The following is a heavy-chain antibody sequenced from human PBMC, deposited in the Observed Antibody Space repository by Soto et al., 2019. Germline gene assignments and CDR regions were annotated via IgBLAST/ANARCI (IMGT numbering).Heavy chain of an antibody. CDR1: GGSISSDY. V-gene: IGHV4-59*08. D-gene: IGHD6-19*01. J-gene: IGHJ4*02. CDR2: SHNSGST. Sequence: SETLSLTCTVSGGSISSDYWSWIRQPPGKGLEWIGYSHNSGSTDYNPSLKSRVSISVGTSRNEVSLKLSSVAAADTAVYYCARGGWYEDHWGQGTLVTVSS. CDR3: ARGGWYEDH.